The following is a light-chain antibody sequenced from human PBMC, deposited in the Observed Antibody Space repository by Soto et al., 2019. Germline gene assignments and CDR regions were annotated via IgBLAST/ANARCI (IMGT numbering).Light chain of an antibody. Sequence: EFVLTQSPGPLSLSPGERATLSCRASQTVRNNYLAWYQQKPGQAPRLLIYDASSRATGIPDRFSGGGSGTDCTLTISRLEPEDFAVYYCQQFSSYPLTFGGGTKVYIK. J-gene: IGKJ4*01. V-gene: IGKV3-20*01. CDR1: QTVRNNY. CDR2: DAS. CDR3: QQFSSYPLT.